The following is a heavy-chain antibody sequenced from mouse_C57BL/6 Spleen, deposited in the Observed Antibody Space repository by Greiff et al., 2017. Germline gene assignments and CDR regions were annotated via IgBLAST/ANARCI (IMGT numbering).Heavy chain of an antibody. D-gene: IGHD3-3*01. J-gene: IGHJ1*03. CDR2: IDPSDSYT. Sequence: QVQLQQPGAELVMPGASVKLSCKASGYTFTSYWMHWVKQRPGQGLEWIGEIDPSDSYTNYNQKFKGKSTLTVDKSSSTAYMQLSSLTSEDAAVDYCARGKGGGYVDVWGTGTTVTVSA. CDR3: ARGKGGGYVDV. CDR1: GYTFTSYW. V-gene: IGHV1-69*01.